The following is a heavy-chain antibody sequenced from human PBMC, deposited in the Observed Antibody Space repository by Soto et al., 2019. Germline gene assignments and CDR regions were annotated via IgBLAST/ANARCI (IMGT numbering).Heavy chain of an antibody. CDR2: IFTSGST. CDR1: GGSISSYY. CDR3: AREGSGWHRYFDY. V-gene: IGHV4-4*07. Sequence: PSETLSLTCIVSGGSISSYYWNWIRQPAGKGLEWIGRIFTSGSTNYNPSLKSRVTMSVDTSKNQFSLKLSSVTAADTAVYYCAREGSGWHRYFDYWGQGSLVTVSS. J-gene: IGHJ4*02. D-gene: IGHD6-19*01.